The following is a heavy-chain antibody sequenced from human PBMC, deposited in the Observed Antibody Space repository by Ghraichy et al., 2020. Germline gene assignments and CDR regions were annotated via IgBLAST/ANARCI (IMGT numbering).Heavy chain of an antibody. V-gene: IGHV4-31*03. D-gene: IGHD4-17*01. CDR3: ARVGLRSDWFDP. Sequence: SCTVSGGSISSGGYYWSWIRQHPGKGLEWIGYIYYSGSTYYNPSLKSRVTISVDTSKNQFSLKLSSVTAADTAVYYCARVGLRSDWFDPWGQGTLVTVSS. CDR2: IYYSGST. J-gene: IGHJ5*02. CDR1: GGSISSGGYY.